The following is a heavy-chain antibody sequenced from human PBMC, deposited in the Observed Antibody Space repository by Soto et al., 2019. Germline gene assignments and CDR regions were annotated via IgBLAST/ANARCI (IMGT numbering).Heavy chain of an antibody. J-gene: IGHJ4*02. V-gene: IGHV4-4*07. CDR3: STHDATGYAGY. D-gene: IGHD2-15*01. Sequence: QVQLQESGPGLVKPSETLSLTCTVSGGSISSYYWSWIRRPAGKGLEWIGRIYPSGSTNYNPSLKSRVTMSVDTSKNQFSLMLNSVIAADTAVYYCSTHDATGYAGYWGQGTLVTVSS. CDR2: IYPSGST. CDR1: GGSISSYY.